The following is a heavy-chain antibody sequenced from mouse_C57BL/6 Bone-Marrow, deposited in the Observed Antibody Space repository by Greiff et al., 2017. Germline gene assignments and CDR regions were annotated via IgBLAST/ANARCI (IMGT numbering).Heavy chain of an antibody. Sequence: DVMLVESGGGLVKPGGSLKLSCAASGFTFSSYAMSWVRQTPEKRLEWVATISDGGSYTYYPDNVKGRFTISRDNAKNNLYLQMSHLKSEDTAMYYCASALYYYGSNQYYYAMDYWGQGTSVTVSS. CDR1: GFTFSSYA. V-gene: IGHV5-4*03. D-gene: IGHD1-1*01. J-gene: IGHJ4*01. CDR2: ISDGGSYT. CDR3: ASALYYYGSNQYYYAMDY.